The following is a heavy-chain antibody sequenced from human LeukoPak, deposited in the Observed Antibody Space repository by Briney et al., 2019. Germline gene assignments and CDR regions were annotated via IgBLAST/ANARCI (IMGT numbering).Heavy chain of an antibody. Sequence: PGGSLRLSCAASGFPFSSYSMNWVRQAPGKGLEWVSYISSSGSTIYYADSVKGRFTISRDNAKNSLYLQMNSLRAEDTAVYYCASGGKTLGGAHDAFDIWGQGTMVTVSS. D-gene: IGHD3-16*01. J-gene: IGHJ3*02. V-gene: IGHV3-48*04. CDR2: ISSSGSTI. CDR3: ASGGKTLGGAHDAFDI. CDR1: GFPFSSYS.